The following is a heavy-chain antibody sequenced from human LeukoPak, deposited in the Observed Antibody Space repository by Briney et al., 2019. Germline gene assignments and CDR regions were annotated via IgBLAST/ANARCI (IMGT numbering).Heavy chain of an antibody. CDR3: ARTKQYSSSSGYYYYYMDV. V-gene: IGHV4-39*07. CDR2: IYYSGST. CDR1: GGPISSSRYF. J-gene: IGHJ6*03. Sequence: PSETLSLTCTVSGGPISSSRYFWGWIRQPPGKGLEWIESIYYSGSTYYNPSLKSRVTISVDTSKNQFSLKLSSVTAADTAVYYCARTKQYSSSSGYYYYYMDVWGKGTTVTVSS. D-gene: IGHD6-6*01.